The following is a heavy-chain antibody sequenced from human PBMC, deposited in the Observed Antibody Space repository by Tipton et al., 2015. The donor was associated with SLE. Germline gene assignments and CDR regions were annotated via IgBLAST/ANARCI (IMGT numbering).Heavy chain of an antibody. CDR3: AREGPGYYYYMDA. CDR1: GFTFRSYS. CDR2: ITSSTTII. V-gene: IGHV3-48*01. Sequence: SLRLSCTASGFTFRSYSMNWVRQAPGKGLEWISYITSSTTIIYYADSVKGRFTISRDTAKNSLSLQMNSLRAEDTAVYYCAREGPGYYYYMDAWGKGTTVTVSS. J-gene: IGHJ6*03.